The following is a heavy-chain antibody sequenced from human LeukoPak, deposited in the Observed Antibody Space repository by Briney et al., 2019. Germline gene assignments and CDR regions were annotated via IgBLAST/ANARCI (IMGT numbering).Heavy chain of an antibody. CDR2: IIPIFGTA. J-gene: IGHJ6*03. V-gene: IGHV1-69*06. CDR1: GGTFSSYA. D-gene: IGHD3-10*01. CDR3: ARALYGSGSYNYYYYYMDV. Sequence: ASVKVSCKASGGTFSSYAISWVRQALGQGLEWMGGIIPIFGTANYAQKFQGRVTITADKSTSTAYMELSSLRSEDTAVYYCARALYGSGSYNYYYYYMDVWGKGTTVTVSS.